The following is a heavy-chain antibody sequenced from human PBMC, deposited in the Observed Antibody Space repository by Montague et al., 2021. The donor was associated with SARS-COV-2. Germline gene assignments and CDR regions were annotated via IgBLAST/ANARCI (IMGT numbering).Heavy chain of an antibody. CDR1: GFSISSGNY. D-gene: IGHD3-3*01. J-gene: IGHJ4*02. V-gene: IGHV4-38-2*02. Sequence: SETLSLTCSVSGFSISSGNYWGWIRQTPGKGLEWIGSRYQNGATYYSPSLKRPVTILLDTSKNQFSLSLTSVTAADTAVYYCAGSGVGIFDFSYFDSWGQGSLVIVSS. CDR2: RYQNGAT. CDR3: AGSGVGIFDFSYFDS.